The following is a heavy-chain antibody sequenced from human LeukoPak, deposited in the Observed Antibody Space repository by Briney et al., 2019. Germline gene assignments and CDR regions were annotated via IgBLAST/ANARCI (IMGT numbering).Heavy chain of an antibody. J-gene: IGHJ4*02. CDR2: IYYSGST. CDR3: ARELVSGGFDY. Sequence: SETLSLTCTVSGGSISSSSYYWGWIRQPPGKGLEWIGSIYYSGSTYYNPSLKSRVTISVDTSKNQFSLKLSSVTAADTAVYYCARELVSGGFDYWGQGTLVTVSS. CDR1: GGSISSSSYY. D-gene: IGHD3-10*01. V-gene: IGHV4-39*07.